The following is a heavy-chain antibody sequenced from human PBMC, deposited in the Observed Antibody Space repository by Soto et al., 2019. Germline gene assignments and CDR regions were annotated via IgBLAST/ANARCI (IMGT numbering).Heavy chain of an antibody. CDR2: IIPIFGTT. J-gene: IGHJ6*02. D-gene: IGHD4-4*01. CDR1: GGAFSSYT. V-gene: IGHV1-69*13. CDR3: ARGALTTLAYYYGMDV. Sequence: SVKVSCKASGGAFSSYTMSWVRQAPGQGLEWMGGIIPIFGTTTYAHKFQGRATITADESTSTVYMELSSLRGEDTAVYYCARGALTTLAYYYGMDVWGQGTTVTVSS.